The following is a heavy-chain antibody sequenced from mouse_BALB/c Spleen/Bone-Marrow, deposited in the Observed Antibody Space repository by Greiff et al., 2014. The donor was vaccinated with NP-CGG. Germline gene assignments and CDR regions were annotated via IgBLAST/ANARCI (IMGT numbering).Heavy chain of an antibody. J-gene: IGHJ3*01. CDR1: GYTFTSYW. Sequence: SGAELAKPGASVKMSCKASGYTFTSYWMHWVKQRPGQGLEWIGYINPSTGYTDYNQKFKDKATLTADKSSSTAYMQLSSLTSEDSAVYYCARRLNWHWFAYWGQGTLVTVSA. D-gene: IGHD4-1*01. CDR2: INPSTGYT. V-gene: IGHV1-7*01. CDR3: ARRLNWHWFAY.